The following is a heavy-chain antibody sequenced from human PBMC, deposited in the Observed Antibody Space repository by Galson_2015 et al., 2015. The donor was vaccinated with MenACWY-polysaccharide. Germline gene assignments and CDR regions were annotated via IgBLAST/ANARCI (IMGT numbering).Heavy chain of an antibody. CDR3: AREGSRIVFHAFDI. V-gene: IGHV3-33*01. J-gene: IGHJ3*02. CDR2: MQYDGSNK. D-gene: IGHD2-2*01. CDR1: GSRFSNSG. Sequence: SLRLSCAASGSRFSNSGMHWVRQAPGKGLEWVAVMQYDGSNKVYADSVKGRFTISRDNSKNTVFLEMNTLGVEDTAVYDCAREGSRIVFHAFDIWGQGTMVTVSS.